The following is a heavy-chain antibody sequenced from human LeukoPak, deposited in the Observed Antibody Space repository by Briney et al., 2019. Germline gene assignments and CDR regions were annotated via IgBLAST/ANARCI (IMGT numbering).Heavy chain of an antibody. CDR2: ISSSSSTI. Sequence: GGSLRLSCAASGFTFSSYSMNWVRQAPGKGLEWVSYISSSSSTIYYADSVKGRFTISRDNAKNSLYLQMNSLRAEDTAVYYCARGRGSGWGYWGQGTLVTVSS. J-gene: IGHJ4*02. V-gene: IGHV3-48*01. CDR1: GFTFSSYS. D-gene: IGHD6-19*01. CDR3: ARGRGSGWGY.